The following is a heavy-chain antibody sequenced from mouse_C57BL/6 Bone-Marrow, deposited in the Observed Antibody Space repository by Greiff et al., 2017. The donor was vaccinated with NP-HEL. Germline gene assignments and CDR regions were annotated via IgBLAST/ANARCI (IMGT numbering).Heavy chain of an antibody. CDR1: GYTFTSYW. CDR3: ARFHYGNFAWFAY. CDR2: IHPNSGST. Sequence: QVQLQQPGAELVKPGASVKLSCKASGYTFTSYWMHWVKQRPGQGLEWIGMIHPNSGSTNYNEKFKSKATLTVDKSSSTAYMQLSSLTSEDSAVYYCARFHYGNFAWFAYWGQGTLVTVSA. J-gene: IGHJ3*01. D-gene: IGHD2-1*01. V-gene: IGHV1-64*01.